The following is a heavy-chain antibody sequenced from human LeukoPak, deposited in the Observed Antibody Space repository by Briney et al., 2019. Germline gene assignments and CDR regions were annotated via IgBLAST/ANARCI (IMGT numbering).Heavy chain of an antibody. V-gene: IGHV1-8*01. CDR2: MNPNSGNT. Sequence: ASVKVSCKASGYTFTSCDINWVRQAPGQGLEWMGWMNPNSGNTGYGQSFQGRITMTRDISIGTAYMELSNLTSEDTAIYYCTRGSSGRRDNWGQGTLVTVSA. D-gene: IGHD6-19*01. J-gene: IGHJ4*02. CDR1: GYTFTSCD. CDR3: TRGSSGRRDN.